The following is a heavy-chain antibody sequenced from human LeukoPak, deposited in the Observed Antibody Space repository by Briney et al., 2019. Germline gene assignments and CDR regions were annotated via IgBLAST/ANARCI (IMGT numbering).Heavy chain of an antibody. V-gene: IGHV3-73*01. CDR3: TSTDYYYYMDV. Sequence: GGSLRLSCAASGFTFSGSAMHWVRQASGKGLEWVGRIRSKANSYATAYAASVKGRFNISRDDSKNTAYLQMNSLKTEDTAVYYCTSTDYYYYMDVWGKGTTVTVSS. CDR1: GFTFSGSA. CDR2: IRSKANSYAT. J-gene: IGHJ6*03.